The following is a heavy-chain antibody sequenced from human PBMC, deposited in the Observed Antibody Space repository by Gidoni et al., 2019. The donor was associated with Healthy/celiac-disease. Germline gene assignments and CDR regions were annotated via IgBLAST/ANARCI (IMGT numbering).Heavy chain of an antibody. V-gene: IGHV3-13*01. J-gene: IGHJ6*02. CDR3: ARGGRCSGGSCNYYYGMDV. CDR2: IGTAGDT. D-gene: IGHD2-15*01. Sequence: EVQLVESGGGLVQPGGSLRLSCAASGFTFSGYDMHWVRQATGKGLEWVSAIGTAGDTYYPGSVKGRFTISRENAKNSLYLQMNSLRAGDTAVYYCARGGRCSGGSCNYYYGMDVWGQGTTVTVSS. CDR1: GFTFSGYD.